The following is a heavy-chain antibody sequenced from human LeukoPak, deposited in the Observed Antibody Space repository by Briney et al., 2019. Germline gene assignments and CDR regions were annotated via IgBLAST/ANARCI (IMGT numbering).Heavy chain of an antibody. V-gene: IGHV1-2*06. CDR2: INPNSGGT. J-gene: IGHJ4*02. Sequence: GASVKVSCKASGYTFTGYYMHWVRQAPGQGLEWTGRINPNSGGTNYAQKFQGRVTMTRDTSISTAYMELSRLRSDDTAVYYCARGHVLLWFGELSDFDYWGQGTLVTVSS. D-gene: IGHD3-10*01. CDR3: ARGHVLLWFGELSDFDY. CDR1: GYTFTGYY.